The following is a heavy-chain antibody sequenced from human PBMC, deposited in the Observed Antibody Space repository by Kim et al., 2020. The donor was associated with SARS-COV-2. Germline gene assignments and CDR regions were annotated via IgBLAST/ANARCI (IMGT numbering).Heavy chain of an antibody. D-gene: IGHD6-19*01. J-gene: IGHJ4*02. CDR2: I. V-gene: IGHV3-11*04. CDR3: ARDSSGGSRDY. Sequence: IYYADPLKGRCTVSRGNGKNSLYWQMNSLGADATALYYCARDSSGGSRDYWGQGTLVTVSS.